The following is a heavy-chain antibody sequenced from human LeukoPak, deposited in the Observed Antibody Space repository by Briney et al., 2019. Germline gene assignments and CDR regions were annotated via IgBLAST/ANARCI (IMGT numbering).Heavy chain of an antibody. CDR2: ISSSSSYI. V-gene: IGHV3-21*01. Sequence: PGGSLRLSCAASGFTFSSYSMNWVRQAPGQGLEWVSSISSSSSYIYYADSVKGRFTISRDNAKNSLYLQMNSLRAEDTAVYYCARFGSSAWDYWGQGTLVTVSS. CDR1: GFTFSSYS. J-gene: IGHJ4*02. CDR3: ARFGSSAWDY. D-gene: IGHD6-6*01.